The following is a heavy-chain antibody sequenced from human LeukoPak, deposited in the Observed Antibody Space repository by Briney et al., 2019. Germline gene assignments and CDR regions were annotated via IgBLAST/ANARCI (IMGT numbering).Heavy chain of an antibody. Sequence: PGGSLRLSCAASGFTVSSNSMNWVRQAPGKGLQWVSVIYSGGSTYYADSVKGRFTISRDNSKNILYLQMNSLRAEDTAVYYCARENNFGSGMDVWGQGTTVTVSS. J-gene: IGHJ6*02. CDR3: ARENNFGSGMDV. CDR1: GFTVSSNS. D-gene: IGHD3-10*01. CDR2: IYSGGST. V-gene: IGHV3-53*01.